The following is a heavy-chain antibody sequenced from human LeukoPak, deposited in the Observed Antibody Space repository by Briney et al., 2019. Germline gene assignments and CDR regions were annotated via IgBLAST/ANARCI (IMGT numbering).Heavy chain of an antibody. D-gene: IGHD3-16*01. J-gene: IGHJ4*02. V-gene: IGHV4-31*03. CDR3: ARDGIGGATAGDDY. CDR1: GGSISSGGYY. Sequence: SETLSLTCTVSGGSISSGGYYWSWIRQHPGKGLEWIGYIYYSGSTYYNPSLKSRVTISVDTSKNQFSLKLSSVTAADTAAYYCARDGIGGATAGDDYWGQGTLVTVSS. CDR2: IYYSGST.